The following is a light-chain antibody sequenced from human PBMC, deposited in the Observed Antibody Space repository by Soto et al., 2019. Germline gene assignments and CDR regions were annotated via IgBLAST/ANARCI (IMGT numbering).Light chain of an antibody. CDR1: SSDVGGYNY. V-gene: IGLV2-14*01. J-gene: IGLJ2*01. CDR3: SSYTSSSTLMV. Sequence: QSVLTQTASVSGSPGQSITISCTGTSSDVGGYNYVSWYQQHPGKAPKLMIYDVSNRPSGVSNRFSGSKSGNTASLTISGLQADDEADYYRSSYTSSSTLMVFGGVTKLTVL. CDR2: DVS.